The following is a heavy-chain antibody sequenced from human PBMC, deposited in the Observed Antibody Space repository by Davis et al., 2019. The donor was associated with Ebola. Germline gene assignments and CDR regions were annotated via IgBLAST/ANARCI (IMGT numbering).Heavy chain of an antibody. Sequence: GESLKISCAASGFTFSSYSMNWVRQAPGKGLEWVSSISSSSSYIYYADSVKGRFTISRDNAKNSLYLQMNSLRAEDTAVYYCTRNYGEGVDYWGQGTLVTVSS. CDR1: GFTFSSYS. V-gene: IGHV3-21*01. CDR3: TRNYGEGVDY. D-gene: IGHD3-10*01. CDR2: ISSSSSYI. J-gene: IGHJ4*02.